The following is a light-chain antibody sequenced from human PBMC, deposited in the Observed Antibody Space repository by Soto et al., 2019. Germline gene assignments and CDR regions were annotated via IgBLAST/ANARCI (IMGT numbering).Light chain of an antibody. CDR3: QQYGSSPP. CDR2: GAS. CDR1: EIINTGY. V-gene: IGKV3-20*01. J-gene: IGKJ5*01. Sequence: ENLLTQSPATLSLSAGERATLFCRASEIINTGYLAWYQQQPGRAPRLLIYGASKRATGVPDRFSGSESGTHFTLTINSLEPEDSAVYYCQQYGSSPPFGQGTRLDI.